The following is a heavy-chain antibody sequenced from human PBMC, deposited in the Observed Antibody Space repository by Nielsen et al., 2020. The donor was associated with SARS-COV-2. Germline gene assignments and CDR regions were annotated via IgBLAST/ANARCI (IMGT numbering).Heavy chain of an antibody. CDR1: GFSLSTYW. CDR3: AKAPLSAATPSSSWYFDY. CDR2: IRHDGGDK. Sequence: GGSLRLSCAASGFSLSTYWMTWVRQPPGEGLEWVANIRHDGGDKEYVDSVKGRFTISRDNAKNSLYLQMDALRVEDTAVYYCAKAPLSAATPSSSWYFDYWGQGTLVTVSS. J-gene: IGHJ4*02. V-gene: IGHV3-7*05. D-gene: IGHD6-13*01.